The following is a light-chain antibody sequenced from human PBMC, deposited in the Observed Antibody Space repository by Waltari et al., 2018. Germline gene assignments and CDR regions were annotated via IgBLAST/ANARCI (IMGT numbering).Light chain of an antibody. CDR1: RTVSTY. CDR2: AAS. Sequence: IQLTQSPSSLSPSVGDRVTITCRAGRTVSTYLNWYPQKPGKAPKLLIYAASILQSGVPSRFSGSGSGTEFSLTIASLQPEDSATYYCQQSFDSVFTFGPGTTVNV. J-gene: IGKJ3*01. V-gene: IGKV1-39*01. CDR3: QQSFDSVFT.